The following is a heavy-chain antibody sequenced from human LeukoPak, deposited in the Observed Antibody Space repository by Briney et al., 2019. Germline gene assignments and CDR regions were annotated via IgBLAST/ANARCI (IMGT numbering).Heavy chain of an antibody. CDR1: DGSISSYY. V-gene: IGHV4-34*01. CDR2: INHSGST. D-gene: IGHD6-19*01. Sequence: SETLSLTCTVSDGSISSYYWSWIRQPPGKGLEWIGEINHSGSTNYNPSLKSRVTISVDTSKNQFSLKLSSVTAADTAVYYCARQKVAGYYYYYGMDVWGQGTTVTVSS. CDR3: ARQKVAGYYYYYGMDV. J-gene: IGHJ6*02.